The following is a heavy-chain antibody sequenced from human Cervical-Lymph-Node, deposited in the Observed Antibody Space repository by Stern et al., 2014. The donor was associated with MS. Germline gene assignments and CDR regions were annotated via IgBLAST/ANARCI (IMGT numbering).Heavy chain of an antibody. CDR2: IYYSGST. CDR1: NVSIGRFY. Sequence: QLQLQESGPGLVKPSETLSLTCTVSNVSIGRFYWSWIRQSPGRGLEWIGYIYYSGSTDYNPSLKSRVTISVDTSKSQFSLKLSSLTAADTAVYYCASIQLWSKSFDYWGQGTLVTVSS. J-gene: IGHJ4*02. CDR3: ASIQLWSKSFDY. V-gene: IGHV4-59*01. D-gene: IGHD5-18*01.